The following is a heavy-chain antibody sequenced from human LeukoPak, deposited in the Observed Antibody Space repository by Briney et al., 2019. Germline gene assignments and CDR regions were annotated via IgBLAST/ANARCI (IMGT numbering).Heavy chain of an antibody. Sequence: GGSLRLSCAASGFTFSGYGMTWVRQAPGKGLEWLSVIYSDGSTHYADPVKGRFIISRDNSKNTLYLQMNTLRAEDTAVYYCARVTPPTDWGQGTLVTVSS. V-gene: IGHV3-66*01. J-gene: IGHJ4*02. CDR1: GFTFSGYG. CDR3: ARVTPPTD. D-gene: IGHD1-14*01. CDR2: IYSDGST.